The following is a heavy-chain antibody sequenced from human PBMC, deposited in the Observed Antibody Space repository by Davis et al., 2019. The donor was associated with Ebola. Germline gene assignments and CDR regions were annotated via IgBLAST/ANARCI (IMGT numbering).Heavy chain of an antibody. CDR2: INPNSGGT. Sequence: AASVKVSCKASGYTFTGYYMHWVRQAPGQGLEWMGWINPNSGGTNYAQKFQGWVTMTWDTSISTAYMELSRLRSDDTAVYYCARGGGSSKRTMGYWGQGTLVTVSS. D-gene: IGHD1-26*01. J-gene: IGHJ4*02. CDR1: GYTFTGYY. CDR3: ARGGGSSKRTMGY. V-gene: IGHV1-2*04.